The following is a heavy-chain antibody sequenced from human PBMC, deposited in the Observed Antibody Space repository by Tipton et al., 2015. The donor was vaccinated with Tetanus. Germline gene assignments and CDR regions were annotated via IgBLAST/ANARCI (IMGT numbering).Heavy chain of an antibody. V-gene: IGHV1-46*01. D-gene: IGHD3-16*01. CDR2: VNPSGGVT. CDR3: ARERGNRANAFDV. CDR1: GGSFSTYI. Sequence: QSGPEVKKPGSSVKVSCKTSGGSFSTYITSWVRQAPGRGLEWMGLVNPSGGVTTYAQNFKGRLILTKDTSTSTVTMQLASLRSDDTAVYYCARERGNRANAFDVWGPGTKVTVSS. J-gene: IGHJ3*01.